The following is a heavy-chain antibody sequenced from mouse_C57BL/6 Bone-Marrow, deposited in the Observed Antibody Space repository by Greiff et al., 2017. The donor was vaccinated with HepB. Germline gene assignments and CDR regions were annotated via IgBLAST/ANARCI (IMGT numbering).Heavy chain of an antibody. Sequence: EVQLVGSGGGLVQPGGSLKLSCAASGFTFSDYGMAWVRQAPRKGPEWVAFISNLAYSIYYADTVTGRFTISRENAKNTLYLEMSSLRSEDTAMYYCARRAYYYYGIMDYWGQGTSVTVSS. CDR3: ARRAYYYYGIMDY. CDR2: ISNLAYSI. J-gene: IGHJ4*01. V-gene: IGHV5-15*01. D-gene: IGHD1-1*01. CDR1: GFTFSDYG.